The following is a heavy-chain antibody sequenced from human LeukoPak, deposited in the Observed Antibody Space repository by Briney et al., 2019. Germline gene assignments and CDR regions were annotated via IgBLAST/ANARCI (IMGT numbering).Heavy chain of an antibody. Sequence: GGSLRLSCAASGFTFSSYSMSWVRQAPGKGLEWVANIKQDGSEKYYVDSVKGRFTISRDNAKNSLYLQMNSLRAEDTAVYYCARDGMEYSSSWYDWGQGTLVTVSS. CDR1: GFTFSSYS. CDR3: ARDGMEYSSSWYD. CDR2: IKQDGSEK. D-gene: IGHD6-13*01. V-gene: IGHV3-7*01. J-gene: IGHJ4*02.